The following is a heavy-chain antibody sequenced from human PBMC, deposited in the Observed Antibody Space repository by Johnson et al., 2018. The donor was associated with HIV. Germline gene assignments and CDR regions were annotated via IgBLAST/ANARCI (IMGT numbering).Heavy chain of an antibody. Sequence: EVQLVESGGGLVQPGGSLRLSCAASGFTFSCYDVHWVRQATGKGLEWVSPIGTAGDTYYPGSVKGRFTISRDNAKNSLYLQMNSLRAEDTAVYYCAKAILGGNYYGDDAYDIWGQGTTVTVSS. CDR1: GFTFSCYD. D-gene: IGHD1-26*01. CDR2: IGTAGDT. CDR3: AKAILGGNYYGDDAYDI. V-gene: IGHV3-13*01. J-gene: IGHJ3*02.